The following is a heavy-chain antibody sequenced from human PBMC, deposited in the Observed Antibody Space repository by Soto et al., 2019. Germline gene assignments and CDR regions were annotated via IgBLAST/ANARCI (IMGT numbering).Heavy chain of an antibody. D-gene: IGHD6-19*01. CDR1: GDRESSYSAA. Sequence: TRPHTCSISGDRESSYSAAWNWMRQSPSGDLEWLRRTYYRSKWYNDYSVSVKSRITINPDTSKNQYSLQLNSVTPEDTAVYYCARGVSSGHPLKYYFDSWGQGTLVTVSS. CDR2: TYYRSKWYN. J-gene: IGHJ4*02. V-gene: IGHV6-1*01. CDR3: ARGVSSGHPLKYYFDS.